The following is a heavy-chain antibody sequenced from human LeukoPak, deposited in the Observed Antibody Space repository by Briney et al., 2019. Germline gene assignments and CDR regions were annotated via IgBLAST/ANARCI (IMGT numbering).Heavy chain of an antibody. D-gene: IGHD6-13*01. CDR3: ARDYQGIAAAGTALSYYYYMDV. Sequence: ASVKVSCKASGYTFTSYGISWVRQAPGQGLEWMGWISAYNGNTNYAQKLQGRVTMTTDTSTSTAYMELRSLRSDDTAVYYCARDYQGIAAAGTALSYYYYMDVWGKGTTVTVSS. J-gene: IGHJ6*03. V-gene: IGHV1-18*01. CDR2: ISAYNGNT. CDR1: GYTFTSYG.